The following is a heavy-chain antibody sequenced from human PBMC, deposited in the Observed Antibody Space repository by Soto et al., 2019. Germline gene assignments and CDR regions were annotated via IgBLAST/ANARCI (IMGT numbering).Heavy chain of an antibody. Sequence: GSLRLSCAASGFTFSSYAMSWVRQAPGRGLEWVSAISGSGGSSYYADSVKGRFTISRDDSKNTLYLQMNSLRAEDTAVYYCAKENSGSYFDYWGQGTLVTVSS. V-gene: IGHV3-23*01. CDR3: AKENSGSYFDY. CDR2: ISGSGGSS. J-gene: IGHJ4*02. CDR1: GFTFSSYA. D-gene: IGHD1-26*01.